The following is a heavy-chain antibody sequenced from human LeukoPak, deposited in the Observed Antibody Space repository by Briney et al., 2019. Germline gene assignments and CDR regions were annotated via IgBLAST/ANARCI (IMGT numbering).Heavy chain of an antibody. D-gene: IGHD1-26*01. V-gene: IGHV1-18*01. CDR3: ARGTSGSYGNNWFDP. CDR1: GYTFTSYG. CDR2: ISAYNGNT. Sequence: GASVKVSCKASGYTFTSYGISWVRQAPGQGLEWMGWISAYNGNTNYAQKLQGRVTTTTDTSTSTAYMELRSLRSDDTAVYYCARGTSGSYGNNWFDPWGQGTLVTVSS. J-gene: IGHJ5*02.